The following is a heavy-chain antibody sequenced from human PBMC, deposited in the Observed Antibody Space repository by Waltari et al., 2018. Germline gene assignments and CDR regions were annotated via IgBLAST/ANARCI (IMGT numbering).Heavy chain of an antibody. Sequence: EVQLVESGGGLVQPGGSLRLSCAASGFTFSSYSMNWVRQAPGKGLEWVSYISSSSSTIYYADSVKGRFTISRDNAKNSLYLQMNSLRAEDTAVYYCASGYCSSTSCSWNDYWGQGTLVTVSS. V-gene: IGHV3-48*04. J-gene: IGHJ4*02. D-gene: IGHD2-2*03. CDR3: ASGYCSSTSCSWNDY. CDR2: ISSSSSTI. CDR1: GFTFSSYS.